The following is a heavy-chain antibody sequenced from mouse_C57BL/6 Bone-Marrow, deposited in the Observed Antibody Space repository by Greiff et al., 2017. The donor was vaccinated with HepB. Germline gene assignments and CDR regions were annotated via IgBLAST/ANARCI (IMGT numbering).Heavy chain of an antibody. V-gene: IGHV1-26*01. CDR3: ANLFPTYFDY. CDR2: INPNNGGT. CDR1: GYTFTDYY. D-gene: IGHD1-1*01. Sequence: VQLQQSGPELVKPGASVKISCKASGYTFTDYYMNWVKQSHGKSLEWIGDINPNNGGTSYNQKFKGKATLTVDKSSSTAYMELRSLTSEDSAVYYCANLFPTYFDYWGQGTTLTVSS. J-gene: IGHJ2*01.